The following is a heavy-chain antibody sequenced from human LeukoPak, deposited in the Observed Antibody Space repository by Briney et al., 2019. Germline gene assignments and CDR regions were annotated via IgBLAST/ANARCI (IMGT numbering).Heavy chain of an antibody. CDR1: GFTFSSYW. V-gene: IGHV3-7*01. CDR2: IKQDGSEK. J-gene: IGHJ4*02. Sequence: QPGGSLRLSCAASGFTFSSYWMSWVRQAPGKGLEWVANIKQDGSEKYYVDSVKGRFTISRDNAKNSLYLQMNSLRAEDTAVYYCARVSTIFGVVIALDYWGQGTLVTVSS. CDR3: ARVSTIFGVVIALDY. D-gene: IGHD3-3*01.